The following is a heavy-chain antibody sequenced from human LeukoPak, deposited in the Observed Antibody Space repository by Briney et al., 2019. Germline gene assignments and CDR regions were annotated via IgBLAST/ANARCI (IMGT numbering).Heavy chain of an antibody. CDR2: IKSKTDGGTT. CDR1: GFTFSNAW. Sequence: PGGSLRLSCAASGFTFSNAWMSWVRQAPGKGLEWVGRIKSKTDGGTTDYAAPVKGRFTISRDDSKNTLYLQMNSLKTEDTAVYYCTTDSGNSGAFDIWGQGTMVTVSS. V-gene: IGHV3-15*01. CDR3: TTDSGNSGAFDI. J-gene: IGHJ3*02. D-gene: IGHD4-23*01.